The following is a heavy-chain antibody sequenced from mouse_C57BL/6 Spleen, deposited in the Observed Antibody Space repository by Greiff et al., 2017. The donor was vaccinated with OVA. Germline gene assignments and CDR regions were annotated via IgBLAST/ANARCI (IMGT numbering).Heavy chain of an antibody. D-gene: IGHD2-5*01. CDR2: IWSDGST. CDR1: GFSLTSYG. CDR3: ARHSAYYSNYWYAMDY. J-gene: IGHJ4*01. Sequence: QVQLQQSGPGLVAPSQSLSITCTVSGFSLTSYGVHWVRQPPGKGLEWLVVIWSDGSTTYNSALKSRLSISKDNSKSQVFLKMNSLQTDDTAMYYCARHSAYYSNYWYAMDYWGQGTSVTVSS. V-gene: IGHV2-6-1*01.